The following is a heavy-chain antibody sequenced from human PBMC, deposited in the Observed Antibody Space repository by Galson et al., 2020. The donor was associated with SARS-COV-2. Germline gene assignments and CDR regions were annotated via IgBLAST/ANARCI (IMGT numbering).Heavy chain of an antibody. CDR2: NYYSGST. CDR3: AREALVGYIYGFTGYFDL. D-gene: IGHD5-18*01. V-gene: IGHV4-30-4*01. Sequence: ETSETLSLTCTVSGGSISSGDYYWSRLRPPQGQGLEWIGYNYYSGSTYYNPSLNSRVTISVDTYKNPFSLKLSSVTDADTAVYYCAREALVGYIYGFTGYFDLWGRGTLVTVSS. J-gene: IGHJ2*01. CDR1: GGSISSGDYY.